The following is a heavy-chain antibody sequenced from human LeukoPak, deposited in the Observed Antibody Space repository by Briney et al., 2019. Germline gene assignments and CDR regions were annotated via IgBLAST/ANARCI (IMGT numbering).Heavy chain of an antibody. CDR3: ARVVYSYGYCDRMTCPNWFDP. V-gene: IGHV1-69*04. D-gene: IGHD2-2*03. CDR2: IIPILGIA. Sequence: SVKVSCKASGGTFSSYAISWVRQAPGQGLEWMGRIIPILGIANYAQKFQGRVTITADESTSTAYMELSSLRSEDTAVYYCARVVYSYGYCDRMTCPNWFDPWGQGTLVTVSS. CDR1: GGTFSSYA. J-gene: IGHJ5*02.